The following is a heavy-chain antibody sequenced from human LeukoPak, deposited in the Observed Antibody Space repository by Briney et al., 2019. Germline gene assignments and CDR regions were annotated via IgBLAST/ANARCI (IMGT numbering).Heavy chain of an antibody. CDR2: IYYSGST. V-gene: IGHV4-39*01. CDR3: ARQRDAAVGTDY. Sequence: SETLSLTCTVSGDSITSSYYYWGWIRQPPGKGLEWIGSIYYSGSTYSNPSLKSRVTISVDTSKNQFSLNLSSVTAADTAVYYCARQRDAAVGTDYWGQGILVTVSS. CDR1: GDSITSSYYY. D-gene: IGHD6-13*01. J-gene: IGHJ4*02.